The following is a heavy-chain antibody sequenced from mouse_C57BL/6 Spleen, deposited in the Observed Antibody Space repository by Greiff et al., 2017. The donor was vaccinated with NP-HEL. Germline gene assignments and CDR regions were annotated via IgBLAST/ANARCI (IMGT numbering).Heavy chain of an antibody. V-gene: IGHV5-4*03. CDR3: ARPRGSRHYYAVDY. Sequence: DVMLVESGGGLVKPGGSLKLSCAASGFTFSSYAMSWVRQTPEKRLEWVATISDGGSYTYYPDNVKGRFTISRDNAKNNLYLQMSHLKSEDTAMYYCARPRGSRHYYAVDYWGQGTSVTVSS. J-gene: IGHJ4*01. CDR1: GFTFSSYA. D-gene: IGHD1-1*01. CDR2: ISDGGSYT.